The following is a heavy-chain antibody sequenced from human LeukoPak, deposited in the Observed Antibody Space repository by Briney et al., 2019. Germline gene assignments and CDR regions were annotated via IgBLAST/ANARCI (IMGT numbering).Heavy chain of an antibody. Sequence: ASVKVSCKASGYTFTSYDINWVRQATGQGIEWMGWMNPNSGNTGYAQRFQDRVTITRNTSISTAYMEVSSLRSEDTAVYYCARRGQQLDFDYWGQGTLVTVSS. V-gene: IGHV1-8*01. J-gene: IGHJ4*02. CDR3: ARRGQQLDFDY. D-gene: IGHD6-13*01. CDR2: MNPNSGNT. CDR1: GYTFTSYD.